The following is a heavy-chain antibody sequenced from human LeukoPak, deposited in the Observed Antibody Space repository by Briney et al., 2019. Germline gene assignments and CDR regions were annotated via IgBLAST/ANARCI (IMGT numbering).Heavy chain of an antibody. CDR3: ARVGHLAAAGSYDY. CDR1: GGSISSYY. V-gene: IGHV4-59*08. CDR2: IFYSGSP. Sequence: SETLSLTCTVSGGSISSYYWSWIRQPPGKGLEWIGNIFYSGSPTYNPSLESRVTISFDTSKNQFSLKLSSVTAADTAVYYCARVGHLAAAGSYDYWGQGTLVTVSS. D-gene: IGHD6-13*01. J-gene: IGHJ4*02.